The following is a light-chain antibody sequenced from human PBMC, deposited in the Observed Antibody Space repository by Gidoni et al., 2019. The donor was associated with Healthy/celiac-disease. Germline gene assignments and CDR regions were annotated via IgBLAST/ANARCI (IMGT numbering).Light chain of an antibody. J-gene: IGKJ4*01. CDR3: QQRSNWPLT. CDR2: DAS. Sequence: VLTQYPATLSFSPGERATLSCRASQSVSSYLAWYQQKPGQAPRLLIYDASNRATGIPARFSGSGSGTDFTLTISSLEPEDFAVYYCQQRSNWPLTFGGGTKVEIK. CDR1: QSVSSY. V-gene: IGKV3-11*01.